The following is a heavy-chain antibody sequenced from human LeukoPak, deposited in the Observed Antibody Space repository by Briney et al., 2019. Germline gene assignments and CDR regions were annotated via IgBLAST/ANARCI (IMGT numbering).Heavy chain of an antibody. Sequence: GGSLRLSCTASGFTLSSYEMSWIRQAPGKGLEWVSSVDYSGGDTHYADSVMGRFTISRDNSKNTLYLQMHSLRAEDTAVYYCARESLGSVDPRGYSTTVSQDVWGKGTTVTISS. J-gene: IGHJ6*04. D-gene: IGHD4-17*01. CDR1: GFTLSSYE. CDR3: ARESLGSVDPRGYSTTVSQDV. CDR2: VDYSGGDT. V-gene: IGHV3-23*01.